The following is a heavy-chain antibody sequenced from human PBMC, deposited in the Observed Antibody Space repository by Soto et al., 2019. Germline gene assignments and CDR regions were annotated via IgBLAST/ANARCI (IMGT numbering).Heavy chain of an antibody. D-gene: IGHD3-10*01. Sequence: QVQLVESGGGVVQPGRSLRLSCAASGFTFSSYGMHWVRQAPGKGLEWVAVIWYDGSNKYYADSVKGRFTISRDNSKNTLYLQMNSLRAEDTAVYYCARDPRPFGRPAYFQHWGQGTLVTVSS. J-gene: IGHJ1*01. CDR2: IWYDGSNK. V-gene: IGHV3-33*01. CDR3: ARDPRPFGRPAYFQH. CDR1: GFTFSSYG.